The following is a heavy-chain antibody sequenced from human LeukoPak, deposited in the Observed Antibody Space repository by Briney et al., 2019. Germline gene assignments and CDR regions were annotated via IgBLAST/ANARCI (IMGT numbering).Heavy chain of an antibody. Sequence: SQTLSLTCTVSGGSISSGGYYWSWIRQHPGTGLEWIGSIYYSGSTYYNPSLKSRVTVSVDTSKNQFSLKLSSVTAADTAVYYCARGQDRSGSFDYWGQGTLVTVSS. CDR3: ARGQDRSGSFDY. CDR2: IYYSGST. D-gene: IGHD3-10*01. CDR1: GGSISSGGYY. V-gene: IGHV4-31*03. J-gene: IGHJ4*02.